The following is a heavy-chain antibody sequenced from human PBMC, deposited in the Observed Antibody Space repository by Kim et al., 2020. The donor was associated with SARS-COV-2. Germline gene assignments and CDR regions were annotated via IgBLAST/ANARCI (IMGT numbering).Heavy chain of an antibody. Sequence: GGSLRLSCAASGFTFSSYAMHWVRQAPGKGLEWVAVISYDGSNKYYADSVKGRFTISRDNSKNTLYLQMNSLRAEDTAVYYCARDLQKRITMVRGVIKISGAFDIWGQGTIVTVSS. J-gene: IGHJ3*02. CDR2: ISYDGSNK. D-gene: IGHD3-10*01. V-gene: IGHV3-30*04. CDR3: ARDLQKRITMVRGVIKISGAFDI. CDR1: GFTFSSYA.